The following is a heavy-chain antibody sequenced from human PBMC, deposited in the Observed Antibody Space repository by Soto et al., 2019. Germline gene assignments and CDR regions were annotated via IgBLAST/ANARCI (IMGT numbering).Heavy chain of an antibody. Sequence: ASVKVSCKVSGYTLTELSMHWVRQAPGKGLEWMGGFDPEDGETIYAQKFQDRVTMTEDTSTDTAYMELSSLRSEDTALYYCATDRWGWKAFDIWGQGTMVTVSS. V-gene: IGHV1-24*01. D-gene: IGHD2-21*01. CDR1: GYTLTELS. J-gene: IGHJ3*02. CDR2: FDPEDGET. CDR3: ATDRWGWKAFDI.